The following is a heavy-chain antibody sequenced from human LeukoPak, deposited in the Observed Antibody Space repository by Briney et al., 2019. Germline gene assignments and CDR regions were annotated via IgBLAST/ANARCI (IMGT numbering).Heavy chain of an antibody. D-gene: IGHD5-18*01. Sequence: PGGSLRLSCAASGFTFSSYSMNWVRQAPGTGLQWVSSISSSSSYIYYADSVKGRFTISRDNAKNSLYLQMNSLRAEDTAVYYCAREIDTAMVSDYWGQGTLVTVSS. CDR2: ISSSSSYI. V-gene: IGHV3-21*01. CDR3: AREIDTAMVSDY. CDR1: GFTFSSYS. J-gene: IGHJ4*02.